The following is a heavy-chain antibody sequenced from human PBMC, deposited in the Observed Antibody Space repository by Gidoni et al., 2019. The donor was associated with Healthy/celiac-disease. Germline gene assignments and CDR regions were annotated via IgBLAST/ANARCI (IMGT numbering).Heavy chain of an antibody. Sequence: EVQLVESGGGLVQPGGSLRLSCSASGFTFSSYAMHWVRQAPGKGLEYVSAISSNGGSTYYADSVKGRFTISRDNSKNTLYLQMSSLRAEDTAVYYCVRAEFPSTWIQLWPLHIWGQGTMVTVSS. D-gene: IGHD5-18*01. CDR3: VRAEFPSTWIQLWPLHI. J-gene: IGHJ3*02. V-gene: IGHV3-64D*09. CDR2: ISSNGGST. CDR1: GFTFSSYA.